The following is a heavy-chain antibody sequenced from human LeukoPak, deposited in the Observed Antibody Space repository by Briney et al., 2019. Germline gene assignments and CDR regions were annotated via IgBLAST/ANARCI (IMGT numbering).Heavy chain of an antibody. CDR3: VSRDAYKPRYYMDV. J-gene: IGHJ6*03. CDR2: IKSKSDGAAT. V-gene: IGHV3-15*01. CDR1: GFNFDIAW. Sequence: GGSLRLSCAVSGFNFDIAWRNWVRQAPGEGLEWVGRIKSKSDGAATDYAAPVRGRFTISIDDSKNTLNLQMNSLKTEDTGVYYCVSRDAYKPRYYMDVWGKGTPVTVSS. D-gene: IGHD5-24*01.